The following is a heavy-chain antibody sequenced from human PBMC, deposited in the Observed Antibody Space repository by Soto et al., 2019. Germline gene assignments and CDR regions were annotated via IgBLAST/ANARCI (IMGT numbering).Heavy chain of an antibody. D-gene: IGHD3-22*01. CDR2: ISSSGSTI. V-gene: IGHV3-11*01. J-gene: IGHJ6*02. Sequence: QVQLVESGGGLVKPGGSLRLSCAASGFTFSDYYMSWIRQAPGKGLEWVSYISSSGSTIYYADSVKGRFTISRDNAKNSLYLQMNSLRAADTAVYYCARLDGNDYDSSGYYYYYYGMDVWGQGTMVTVSS. CDR1: GFTFSDYY. CDR3: ARLDGNDYDSSGYYYYYYGMDV.